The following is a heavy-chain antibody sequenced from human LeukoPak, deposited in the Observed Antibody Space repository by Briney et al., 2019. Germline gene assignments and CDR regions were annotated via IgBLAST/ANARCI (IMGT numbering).Heavy chain of an antibody. CDR3: ARHGVGAYCGGDCYDY. CDR2: IYYSGGT. V-gene: IGHV4-39*01. D-gene: IGHD2-21*02. CDR1: GGSISSSSYY. J-gene: IGHJ4*02. Sequence: TSETLSLTCTVSGGSISSSSYYWGWIRQPPGKGLEWIGSIYYSGGTYYNPSLKSRVTISVDTSKNQFSLKLSSVTAADTAVYYCARHGVGAYCGGDCYDYWGQGTLVTVSS.